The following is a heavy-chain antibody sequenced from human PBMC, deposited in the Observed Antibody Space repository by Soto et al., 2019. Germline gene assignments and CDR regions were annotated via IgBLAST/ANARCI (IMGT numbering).Heavy chain of an antibody. J-gene: IGHJ4*02. D-gene: IGHD1-20*01. CDR3: STTVITAPLFEY. CDR1: GFTFSSYA. V-gene: IGHV3-23*01. CDR2: ISGSGGST. Sequence: GGSLRLSCAASGFTFSSYAMSWVRQAPGKGLEWVSAISGSGGSTYYADSVKGRFTISRDNSKNTLYLQMNSLRAEDTAVYYCSTTVITAPLFEYWGQGTVVTVSS.